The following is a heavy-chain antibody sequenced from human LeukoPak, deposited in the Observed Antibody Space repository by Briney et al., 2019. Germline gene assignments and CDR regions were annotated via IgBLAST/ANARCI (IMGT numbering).Heavy chain of an antibody. CDR1: GGSISSGDYY. CDR2: VYNSGST. V-gene: IGHV4-61*08. CDR3: VRDRELFY. D-gene: IGHD1-7*01. J-gene: IGHJ4*02. Sequence: PSQTLSLTCTVSGGSISSGDYYWSWIRQPPGKGLEWLGYVYNSGSTDYNPSLKSRVTISADTSKNQFSLKLSSVTAADTAVYYCVRDRELFYWGQGTLVTVSS.